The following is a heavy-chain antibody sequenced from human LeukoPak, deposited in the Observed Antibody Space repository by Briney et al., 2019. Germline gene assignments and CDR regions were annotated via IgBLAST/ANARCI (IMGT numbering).Heavy chain of an antibody. D-gene: IGHD6-19*01. J-gene: IGHJ4*02. V-gene: IGHV4-59*01. CDR2: LYHGGST. Sequence: SVTLSLTCIVSRGSISSYYWSWIRQPPGKGLEWIGYLYHGGSTNYNPSLKSRVTISGDTSKNHFSLNLSSVTAADTAMYYCARHERRAVEFFDYWGQGTLVTVSS. CDR1: RGSISSYY. CDR3: ARHERRAVEFFDY.